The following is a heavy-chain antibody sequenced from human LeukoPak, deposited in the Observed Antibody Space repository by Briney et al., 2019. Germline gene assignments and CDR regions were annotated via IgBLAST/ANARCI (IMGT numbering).Heavy chain of an antibody. CDR1: GYTFTSYY. CDR3: ARAITSSHDAFDI. CDR2: IYPSGGST. V-gene: IGHV1-46*01. J-gene: IGHJ3*02. Sequence: ASVKVSCKASGYTFTSYYMHWVRQAPGQGLEWMGVIYPSGGSTSYAQKFQGRVTMTGDTSTSTVYMELSSLRSEDTAVYYCARAITSSHDAFDIWGQGTMVTVSS. D-gene: IGHD6-13*01.